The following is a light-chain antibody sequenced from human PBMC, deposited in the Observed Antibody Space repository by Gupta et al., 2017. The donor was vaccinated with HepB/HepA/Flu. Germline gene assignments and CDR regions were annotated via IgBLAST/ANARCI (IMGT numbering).Light chain of an antibody. CDR2: SNN. CDR1: SSNIGSNT. V-gene: IGLV1-44*01. Sequence: QSVLTQPPSASGTPGQRVTISCSGSSSNIGSNTVNWYQQLPGTAPKLLIYSNNQRPSGVPDRFSGSKSVTSASLAISGLQSEDEGDYYCAAWDGSLNAVVFGGGTKLTVL. J-gene: IGLJ2*01. CDR3: AAWDGSLNAVV.